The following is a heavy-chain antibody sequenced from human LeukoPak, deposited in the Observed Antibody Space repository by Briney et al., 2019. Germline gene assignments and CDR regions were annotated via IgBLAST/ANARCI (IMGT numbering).Heavy chain of an antibody. J-gene: IGHJ6*03. CDR1: GFTFSSYA. CDR3: AKNYNRNYYFMDV. D-gene: IGHD3-10*01. CDR2: ISGGTGST. V-gene: IGHV3-23*01. Sequence: GGSLRLSCAASGFTFSSYAMSWVRQAPGKGLEWVSVISGGTGSTYYADSVKGRFTISRDNCKNTLYLQMDSPRVEDTAVYYCAKNYNRNYYFMDVWGKGTTVTVSS.